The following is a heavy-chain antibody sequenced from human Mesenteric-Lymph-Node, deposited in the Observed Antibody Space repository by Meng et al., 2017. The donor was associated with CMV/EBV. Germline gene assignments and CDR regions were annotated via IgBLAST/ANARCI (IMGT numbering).Heavy chain of an antibody. CDR1: GYTFTSYG. Sequence: ASVKVSCKASGYTFTSYGISWVRQAPGQGLEWMGWISAYNGNTNYAQKLQGRVTMTRDASTSTVYMQLNTLRSEDTAVYYCARAPRPDSSGWTRYYFDYWGQGTLVTVSS. D-gene: IGHD6-19*01. J-gene: IGHJ4*02. CDR3: ARAPRPDSSGWTRYYFDY. CDR2: ISAYNGNT. V-gene: IGHV1-18*01.